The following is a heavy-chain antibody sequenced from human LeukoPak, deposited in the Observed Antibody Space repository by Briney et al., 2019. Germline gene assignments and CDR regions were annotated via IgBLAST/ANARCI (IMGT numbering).Heavy chain of an antibody. CDR2: IYTRGST. Sequence: SETLSLTCTVSGGSINNHYWSWIRQPAGKGLEWIGRIYTRGSTNYNPSLKSRDTMSVDTSKNQFSLKLSSVTAADTAVYYCARGRYCSADICSGGDAFDIWGQGTMVSVSS. V-gene: IGHV4-4*07. D-gene: IGHD2-15*01. J-gene: IGHJ3*02. CDR3: ARGRYCSADICSGGDAFDI. CDR1: GGSINNHY.